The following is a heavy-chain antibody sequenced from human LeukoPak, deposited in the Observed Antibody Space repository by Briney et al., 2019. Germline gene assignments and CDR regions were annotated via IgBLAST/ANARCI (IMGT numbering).Heavy chain of an antibody. Sequence: GGSLRLSCAASGFTFSSYSMTCVRQAPGKGLEWVSSISSSSSYIYYADSVKGRFTISRDNDKNSLYLQMNNLRVEDTAVYYCARDGVVDFWISYGTYNYYYYMDVWGKGTTVTVSS. CDR2: ISSSSSYI. D-gene: IGHD3-3*01. CDR3: ARDGVVDFWISYGTYNYYYYMDV. CDR1: GFTFSSYS. J-gene: IGHJ6*03. V-gene: IGHV3-21*01.